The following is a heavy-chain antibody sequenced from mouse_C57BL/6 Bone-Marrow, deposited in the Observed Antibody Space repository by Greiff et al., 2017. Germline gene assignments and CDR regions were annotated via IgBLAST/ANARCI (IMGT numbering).Heavy chain of an antibody. Sequence: VQLQQSGPELVKPGASVKISCKASGYTFTDYYMNWVKQSHGKGLEWIGEINPNNGGTSSNQKLKGKATLTVDKSSSTAYMELRSLTSEDSAVYYCARSTTVVAKDYWGQGTTLTVSS. CDR2: INPNNGGT. CDR1: GYTFTDYY. J-gene: IGHJ2*01. D-gene: IGHD1-1*01. V-gene: IGHV1-26*01. CDR3: ARSTTVVAKDY.